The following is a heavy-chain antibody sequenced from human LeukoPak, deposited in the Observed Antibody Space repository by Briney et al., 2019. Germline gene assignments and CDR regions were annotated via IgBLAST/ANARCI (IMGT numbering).Heavy chain of an antibody. V-gene: IGHV3-64*01. CDR1: GFTFSNYA. CDR2: ISSNGGST. CDR3: AREYCSGGSCYSDY. D-gene: IGHD2-15*01. J-gene: IGHJ4*02. Sequence: GGSLRLSCAASGFTFSNYAMYWVRQAPGKGLEYVSAISSNGGSTYYANSVKGRFTISRDNSKNTLYLQMGSLRAEDMAVYYCAREYCSGGSCYSDYWGQGTLVTVSS.